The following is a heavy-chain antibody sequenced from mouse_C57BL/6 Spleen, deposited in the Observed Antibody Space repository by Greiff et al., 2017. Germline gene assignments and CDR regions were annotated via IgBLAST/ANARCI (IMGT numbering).Heavy chain of an antibody. CDR2: IHPNSGST. CDR3: ARGDSGSSYCYWYFDV. Sequence: QVQLQQPGAELVKPGASVKLSCKASGYTFTSYWMHWVKQRPGQGLEWIGMIHPNSGSTNYNEKFKSKATLTVDKSSSTAYMQLSSLTSEDSAVYYCARGDSGSSYCYWYFDVWGTGATVTVSS. D-gene: IGHD1-1*01. J-gene: IGHJ1*03. V-gene: IGHV1-64*01. CDR1: GYTFTSYW.